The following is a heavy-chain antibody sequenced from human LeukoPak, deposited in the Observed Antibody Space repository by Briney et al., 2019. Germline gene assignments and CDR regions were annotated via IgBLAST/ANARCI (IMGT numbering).Heavy chain of an antibody. CDR2: INQSGST. D-gene: IGHD3-10*01. CDR3: ARAGWMNSGSYPDY. V-gene: IGHV4-34*01. Sequence: SETLSLTCAVCGGSFSGYYWTWIRQARGKGLEWIGEINQSGSTNCNPSLKSRVTISVDTSKNQFSLKLSSVTAANTAVYYCARAGWMNSGSYPDYWGQGTLVTVSS. CDR1: GGSFSGYY. J-gene: IGHJ4*02.